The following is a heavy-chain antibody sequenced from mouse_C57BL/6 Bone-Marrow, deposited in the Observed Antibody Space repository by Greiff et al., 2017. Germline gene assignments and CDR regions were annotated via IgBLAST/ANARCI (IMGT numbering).Heavy chain of an antibody. CDR2: INPNYGTT. CDR1: GYSFTDYY. CDR3: ATLYCDSVFDY. Sequence: LMESGPELVKPGASVKISCKASGYSFTDYYMNWVKQSNGKSLEWIGEINPNYGTTSYNQKFKDKATLTVDQSSSTAYMQLISLTSEDSAVYYCATLYCDSVFDYWGQGTTLTVSS. D-gene: IGHD2-4*01. V-gene: IGHV1-39*01. J-gene: IGHJ2*01.